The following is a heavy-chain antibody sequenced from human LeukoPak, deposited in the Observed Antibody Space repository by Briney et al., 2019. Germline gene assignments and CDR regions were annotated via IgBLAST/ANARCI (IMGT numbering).Heavy chain of an antibody. D-gene: IGHD4-17*01. CDR3: AKNFDYGDYGGEIDY. J-gene: IGHJ4*02. CDR1: GFTFSSYG. Sequence: GGSLRLSCAASGFTFSSYGMSWVRQAPGKGLEWVSAISGSGGSTYYADSVKGRFTISRDNSKNTLYLQMNSLRAEDTAVYYCAKNFDYGDYGGEIDYWGQGTLVTVSS. CDR2: ISGSGGST. V-gene: IGHV3-23*01.